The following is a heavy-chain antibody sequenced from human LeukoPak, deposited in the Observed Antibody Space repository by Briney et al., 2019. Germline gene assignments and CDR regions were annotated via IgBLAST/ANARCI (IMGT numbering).Heavy chain of an antibody. J-gene: IGHJ4*02. CDR3: ARAPQIGYCSSTSCPTDY. CDR1: GFTFSSYG. CDR2: ISYDGSNK. V-gene: IGHV3-30-3*01. Sequence: GGSLRLSCAASGFTFSSYGMCWVRKAPGKGREWVAVISYDGSNKYYADSVKGRFTISRDNSKNTLYLQMNSLRAEDTAVYYCARAPQIGYCSSTSCPTDYWGQGTLVTVSS. D-gene: IGHD2-2*01.